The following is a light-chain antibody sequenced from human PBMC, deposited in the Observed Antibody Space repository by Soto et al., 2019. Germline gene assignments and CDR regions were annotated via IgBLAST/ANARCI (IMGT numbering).Light chain of an antibody. CDR1: QSVLYSSNNKNY. Sequence: DIVMTQSPEYLAVSLGERATINCKSSQSVLYSSNNKNYLAWYQQKPGQPPKLLIYWASTREYGVPDRFSGSGSGTDFTLTISSLQAEDVAVYYCQQYYSPLPYTFGQGTKLEIK. J-gene: IGKJ2*01. V-gene: IGKV4-1*01. CDR2: WAS. CDR3: QQYYSPLPYT.